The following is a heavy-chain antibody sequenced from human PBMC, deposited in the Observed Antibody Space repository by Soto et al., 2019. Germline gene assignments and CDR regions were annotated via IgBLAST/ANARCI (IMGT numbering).Heavy chain of an antibody. CDR1: GDTFTDYY. CDR2: VNPSGGHT. V-gene: IGHV1-46*01. J-gene: IGHJ4*02. CDR3: ARGGHVVVVTADLDY. D-gene: IGHD2-21*02. Sequence: QVQLVQSGAEVKKPGASVKVSCKASGDTFTDYYIHWVRQAPGQGLEWMGTVNPSGGHTTYAQHVLGRVTMTRDTSTSTLYMDLTRLTSEDTAVYYCARGGHVVVVTADLDYWGQGTLVTVSS.